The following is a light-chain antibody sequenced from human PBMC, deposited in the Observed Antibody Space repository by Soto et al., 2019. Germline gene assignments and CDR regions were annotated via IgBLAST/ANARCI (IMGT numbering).Light chain of an antibody. CDR1: QDIRVD. Sequence: AIQMTQSPPSLSASVGDRVIITCRASQDIRVDVGWLQQRPGHAPNLLIYAASTLHTGVPSTFTGSGSGTDFTLTINDRQPEDVATDFCLQDYDFPSPFGQGTKLEI. CDR3: LQDYDFPSP. J-gene: IGKJ2*01. CDR2: AAS. V-gene: IGKV1-6*01.